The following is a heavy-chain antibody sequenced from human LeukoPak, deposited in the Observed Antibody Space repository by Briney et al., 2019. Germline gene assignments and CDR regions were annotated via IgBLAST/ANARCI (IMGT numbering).Heavy chain of an antibody. CDR1: GFTFSSYA. V-gene: IGHV3-23*01. J-gene: IGHJ4*02. D-gene: IGHD6-19*01. Sequence: GGSLRLSCAASGFTFSSYAMSWVRQAPGKGLEWVSAISGSGGTTYYADSVKGRFTISRDNSKKTLYLQMNSLRAEDTAVYYCAKDIGTGYSSGGDYWGQGTLVTVSS. CDR3: AKDIGTGYSSGGDY. CDR2: ISGSGGTT.